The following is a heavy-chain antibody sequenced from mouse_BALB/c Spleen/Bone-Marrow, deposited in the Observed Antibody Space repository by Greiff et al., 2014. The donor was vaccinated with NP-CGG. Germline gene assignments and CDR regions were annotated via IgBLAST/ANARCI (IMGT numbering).Heavy chain of an antibody. V-gene: IGHV1-7*01. D-gene: IGHD4-1*01. CDR2: INPSTGYT. CDR1: GYTFTSYW. CDR3: ARSRTGTYFDY. Sequence: QVQLQQSGAELAKPGASVKMSCKASGYTFTSYWMHWVKQRPGQGLEWIGYINPSTGYTEYNQKFKDKATLTADKSSSTAYKQLSSLTSEDSAVYYCARSRTGTYFDYWGQGTTLTVSS. J-gene: IGHJ2*01.